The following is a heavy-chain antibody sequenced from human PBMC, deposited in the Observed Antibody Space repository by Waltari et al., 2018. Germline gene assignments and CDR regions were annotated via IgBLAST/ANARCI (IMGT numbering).Heavy chain of an antibody. CDR1: GYSISSGYY. CDR2: IYHSGST. J-gene: IGHJ4*02. D-gene: IGHD1-26*01. V-gene: IGHV4-38-2*01. Sequence: QVQLQESGPGLVKPSETLSLTCAVSGYSISSGYYWGWIRQPPGKGLEWIGSIYHSGSTYYNPSLKSRVTISVDTSKNQFSLKLRSVTAADTAVYYCARLGEGLDYWGQGTLVTVSS. CDR3: ARLGEGLDY.